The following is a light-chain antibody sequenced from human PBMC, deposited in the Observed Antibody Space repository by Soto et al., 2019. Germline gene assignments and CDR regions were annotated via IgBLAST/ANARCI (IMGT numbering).Light chain of an antibody. V-gene: IGKV1-6*01. Sequence: IQMTQSPSSLSASVGDRVTISCRASQGIRSDLAWYQQKPGKVPKLLIYGASKLESGVPSRFSGSGFGTDFTLTISSLQPEDFATYYCLQDYDFPWAFGQGTKVEIK. J-gene: IGKJ1*01. CDR3: LQDYDFPWA. CDR1: QGIRSD. CDR2: GAS.